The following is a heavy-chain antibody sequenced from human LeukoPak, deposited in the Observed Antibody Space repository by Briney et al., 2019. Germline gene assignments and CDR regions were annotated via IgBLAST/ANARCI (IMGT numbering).Heavy chain of an antibody. D-gene: IGHD3-22*01. CDR3: ARDSTGPYDH. CDR1: GFTVNTYW. V-gene: IGHV3-74*01. CDR2: INVEGNYF. Sequence: GGSLRLSGAASGFTVNTYWMHWVRQAPGKGLDWVARINVEGNYFDYAESVKGRFTISRDSGKNSLYLQMNSLRAEDTAVYSCARDSTGPYDHWGQGTLVTVSS. J-gene: IGHJ4*02.